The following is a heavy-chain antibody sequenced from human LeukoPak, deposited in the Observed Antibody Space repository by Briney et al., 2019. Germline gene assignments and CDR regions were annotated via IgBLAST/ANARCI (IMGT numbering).Heavy chain of an antibody. CDR2: ISWNSGSI. J-gene: IGHJ4*02. Sequence: PGGSLRLSCAASGFTFDDYAMHWVRQAPGKGLEWVSGISWNSGSIGYADSVKGRFTISRDNAKNSLYLQMNSLRAEDTALYYCAKDRVGSRSWYRFDYWGQGTLVTVSS. D-gene: IGHD6-13*01. CDR1: GFTFDDYA. CDR3: AKDRVGSRSWYRFDY. V-gene: IGHV3-9*01.